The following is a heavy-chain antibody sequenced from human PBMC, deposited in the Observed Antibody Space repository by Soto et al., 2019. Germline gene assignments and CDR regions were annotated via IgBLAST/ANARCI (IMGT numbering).Heavy chain of an antibody. V-gene: IGHV5-51*01. Sequence: PGESLKISCKASGFSFATYWIAWVRQMPGKGLEWMGIIYPDDSDSRYSPSFQGQVIISVDKSITTAYLQWTSLKASDTAMYYCARAYGSASYYAYYALDVWGQGTTVTAP. CDR3: ARAYGSASYYAYYALDV. D-gene: IGHD3-10*01. J-gene: IGHJ6*02. CDR1: GFSFATYW. CDR2: IYPDDSDS.